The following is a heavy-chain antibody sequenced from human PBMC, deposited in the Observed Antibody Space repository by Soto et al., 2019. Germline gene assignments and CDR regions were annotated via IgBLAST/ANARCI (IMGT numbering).Heavy chain of an antibody. D-gene: IGHD6-13*01. CDR1: GFTVSSNY. CDR3: ARAPSSSWTVDY. V-gene: IGHV3-53*01. CDR2: IYSGGST. Sequence: EVQLVESGGGLIQPGGSLRLSCAASGFTVSSNYMSWVRQAPGKGLEWVSVIYSGGSTYYADSVKGRFTISRDNSKNTLYLQMNRLRAEDTAVYYCARAPSSSWTVDYWGQGTLVTVSS. J-gene: IGHJ4*02.